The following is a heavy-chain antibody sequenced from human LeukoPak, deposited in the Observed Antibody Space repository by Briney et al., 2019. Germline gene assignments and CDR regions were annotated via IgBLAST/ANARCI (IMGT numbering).Heavy chain of an antibody. Sequence: SETLFLTRTVSGVSIRSNYWSWVRRPPGKGLEWIANINYSGATYYNPSLRSRVTISIDTSKSQFSLKLTSVTVADTAVYYCARGGHIAIPPYGFDYWGQGALVTVSS. V-gene: IGHV4-59*01. CDR2: INYSGAT. D-gene: IGHD4-17*01. CDR1: GVSIRSNY. J-gene: IGHJ4*02. CDR3: ARGGHIAIPPYGFDY.